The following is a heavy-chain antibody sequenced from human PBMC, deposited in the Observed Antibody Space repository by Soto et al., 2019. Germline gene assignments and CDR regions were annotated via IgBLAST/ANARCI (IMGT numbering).Heavy chain of an antibody. J-gene: IGHJ6*03. CDR2: INPSGGST. CDR3: ARDYDFWSGYPHYYYYMDV. D-gene: IGHD3-3*01. Sequence: QVQLVQSGAEVKKPGASVKVSCKASGYTFTSYYMHWVRQAPGQGLEWMGIINPSGGSTSYAQKFQGRVTMTRDTSTSTVYMELSSLRSEVTAVYYCARDYDFWSGYPHYYYYMDVWGKGTTVTVSS. V-gene: IGHV1-46*03. CDR1: GYTFTSYY.